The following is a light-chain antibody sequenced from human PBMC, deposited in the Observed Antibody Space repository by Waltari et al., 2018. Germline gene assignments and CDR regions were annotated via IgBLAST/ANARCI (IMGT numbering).Light chain of an antibody. J-gene: IGLJ2*01. CDR1: SGDGGGYYH. V-gene: IGLV2-14*03. CDR3: ISYTSTTTYVV. Sequence: QSSLTQPASVSASPGQSLTIPCTGTSGDGGGYYHVSLYQQHPGKAPQLIIYDVHKRPSGVSHRFSASKSGNTASLTIFGLQAEDEADYYCISYTSTTTYVVVGGGTKLTVL. CDR2: DVH.